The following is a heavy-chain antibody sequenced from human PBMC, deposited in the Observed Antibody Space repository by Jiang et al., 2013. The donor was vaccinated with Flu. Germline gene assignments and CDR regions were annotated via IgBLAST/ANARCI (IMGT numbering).Heavy chain of an antibody. D-gene: IGHD3-10*01. CDR3: ARDKGDLWFGELLGGHFDY. J-gene: IGHJ4*02. Sequence: SGFTFSSYAMHWVRQAPGKGLEWVAVISYDGSNKYYADSVKGRFTISRDNSKNTLYLQMNSLRAEDTAVYYCARDKGDLWFGELLGGHFDYWGQGTLVTVSS. CDR1: GFTFSSYA. CDR2: ISYDGSNK. V-gene: IGHV3-30-3*01.